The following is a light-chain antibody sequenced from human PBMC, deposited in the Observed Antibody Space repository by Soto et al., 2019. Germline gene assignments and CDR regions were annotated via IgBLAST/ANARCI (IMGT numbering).Light chain of an antibody. CDR1: QSINNW. J-gene: IGKJ1*01. CDR3: QRYESFPRT. Sequence: DIQMTQSPSTLSASVGDRVTITCRASQSINNWLAWYQQKPGKAPKLFIFKASTLEIGVPSRFSGSGSGTEFTLSISSLQPDDFATYCCQRYESFPRTFGQGTKVEIK. CDR2: KAS. V-gene: IGKV1-5*03.